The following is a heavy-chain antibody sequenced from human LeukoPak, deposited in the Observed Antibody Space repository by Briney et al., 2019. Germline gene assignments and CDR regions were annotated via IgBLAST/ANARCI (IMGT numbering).Heavy chain of an antibody. J-gene: IGHJ4*02. CDR2: IRYDGSNK. D-gene: IGHD1-26*01. V-gene: IGHV3-30*02. Sequence: GGSLRLSCAASGFTFSSYGMHWVRQAPGKGLEWVAFIRYDGSNKYYEDSVKGRFTISRDNSKNMLYPQMNSLRAEDTAVYYCAKDPGGRNGYTYWGQGTLVTVSS. CDR1: GFTFSSYG. CDR3: AKDPGGRNGYTY.